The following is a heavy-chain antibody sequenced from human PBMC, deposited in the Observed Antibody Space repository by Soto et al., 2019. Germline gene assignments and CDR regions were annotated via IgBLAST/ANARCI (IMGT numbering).Heavy chain of an antibody. CDR2: ISGSGGST. J-gene: IGHJ4*02. CDR3: AKGGSDYEFWSGYFDY. D-gene: IGHD3-3*01. CDR1: GFTFSSYA. V-gene: IGHV3-23*01. Sequence: VQLLESGGGLVQPGGSLRLSCAASGFTFSSYAMSWVRQAPGKGLEWVSAISGSGGSTYYADSVKGRFTISRDNSKNTLYLQMNSLRAEDTAVYYCAKGGSDYEFWSGYFDYWGQGTLVTVSS.